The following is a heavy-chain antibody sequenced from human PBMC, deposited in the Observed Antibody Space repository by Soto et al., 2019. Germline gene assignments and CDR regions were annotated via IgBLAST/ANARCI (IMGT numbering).Heavy chain of an antibody. D-gene: IGHD6-13*01. J-gene: IGHJ3*02. CDR3: ARGWQLDI. V-gene: IGHV4-4*07. Sequence: SETVSLTCTFSCGSSISYYWSWIRQPAGKGLEWIGRIYTSGSTNYNPSLKSRVTMSVDTSKNQFSLKLSSVTAADTAVYYCARGWQLDIWGQGTMVTVSS. CDR2: IYTSGST. CDR1: CGSSISYY.